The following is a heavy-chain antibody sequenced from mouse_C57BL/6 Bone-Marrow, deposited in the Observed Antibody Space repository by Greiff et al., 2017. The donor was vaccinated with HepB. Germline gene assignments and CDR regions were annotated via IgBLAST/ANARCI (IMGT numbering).Heavy chain of an antibody. Sequence: EVKLMESGGGLVKPGGSLKLSCAASGFTFSDYGMHWVRQAPEKGLEWVAYISSGSSTNYYADTVKGRFTITRDNAKNTLFLQLTSLRSEDTAMYYCARRGVYYCYWYFDVWGTGTTVTVSS. CDR2: ISSGSSTN. J-gene: IGHJ1*03. V-gene: IGHV5-17*01. D-gene: IGHD1-1*01. CDR3: ARRGVYYCYWYFDV. CDR1: GFTFSDYG.